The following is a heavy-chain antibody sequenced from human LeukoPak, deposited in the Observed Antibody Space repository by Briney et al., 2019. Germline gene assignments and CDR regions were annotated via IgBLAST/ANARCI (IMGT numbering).Heavy chain of an antibody. D-gene: IGHD1-26*01. CDR1: GFTFSSYE. Sequence: GGSLRLSCAASGFTFSSYEMNWVRQGPGKGLEWISYISFSGNTIYFADSVKGRFTISRDNAKNSLYLQMNSLRDDDMALYYCARGNSGSYSQDWFDPWGQGTLVTVSS. CDR2: ISFSGNTI. J-gene: IGHJ5*02. V-gene: IGHV3-48*03. CDR3: ARGNSGSYSQDWFDP.